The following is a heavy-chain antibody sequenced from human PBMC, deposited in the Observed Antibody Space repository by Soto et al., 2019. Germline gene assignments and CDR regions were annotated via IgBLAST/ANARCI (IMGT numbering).Heavy chain of an antibody. CDR1: GFTFSSYG. CDR2: ISYDGSNK. D-gene: IGHD2-2*01. CDR3: AKDRQDIVLVPAAPMDV. V-gene: IGHV3-30*18. Sequence: QVQLVESGGGVVQPGRSLRLSCAASGFTFSSYGMHWVRQAPGKGLEWVAVISYDGSNKYYADSVKGRFTISRDNSKNTLYLQMNSLGAEDTAVYYCAKDRQDIVLVPAAPMDVWGQGTTVTVSS. J-gene: IGHJ6*02.